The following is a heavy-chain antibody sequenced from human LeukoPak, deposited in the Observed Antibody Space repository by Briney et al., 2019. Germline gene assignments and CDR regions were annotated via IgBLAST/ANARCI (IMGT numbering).Heavy chain of an antibody. Sequence: SETLSLTCTVSGGSISSYYWSWIRQPAGKGLEWIGRIYTSGSTNYNPSLKSRVTISVDTSKNQFSLKLSSVTAADTAVYYCAASRYDILTAYFDYWGQGTLVTVSS. CDR3: AASRYDILTAYFDY. CDR1: GGSISSYY. CDR2: IYTSGST. J-gene: IGHJ4*02. V-gene: IGHV4-4*07. D-gene: IGHD3-9*01.